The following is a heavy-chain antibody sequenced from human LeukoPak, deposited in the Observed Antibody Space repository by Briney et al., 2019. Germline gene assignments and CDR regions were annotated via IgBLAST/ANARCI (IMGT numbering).Heavy chain of an antibody. CDR1: GFSFSSYG. J-gene: IGHJ3*02. CDR3: ASDVATAGNGAFDI. D-gene: IGHD6-13*01. V-gene: IGHV3-33*01. Sequence: GGSLRLSCAASGFSFSSYGMHWVRQAPGKGLEWVALIYFDGSNKYYADSVKGRFTISRDNSKNTLYLQMNTLRAEDTAVYYCASDVATAGNGAFDIWGQGTMVTVSS. CDR2: IYFDGSNK.